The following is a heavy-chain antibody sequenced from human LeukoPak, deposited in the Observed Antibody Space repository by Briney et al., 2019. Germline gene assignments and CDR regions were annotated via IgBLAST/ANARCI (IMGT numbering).Heavy chain of an antibody. J-gene: IGHJ6*03. CDR1: GFTFSSYS. D-gene: IGHD4-17*01. CDR3: ARDSPLDDYGDFVYYYYYMDV. CDR2: ISSSSSYI. Sequence: GGSLRLSCAASGFTFSSYSMNWVRQAPGKGLEWVSSISSSSSYIYYADSVKGRFTISRDNAKSSLYLQMNSLRAEDTAVYYCARDSPLDDYGDFVYYYYYMDVWGKGTTVTVSS. V-gene: IGHV3-21*01.